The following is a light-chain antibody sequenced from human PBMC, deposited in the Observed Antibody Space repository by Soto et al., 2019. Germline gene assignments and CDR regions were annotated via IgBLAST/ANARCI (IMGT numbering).Light chain of an antibody. J-gene: IGKJ2*01. CDR1: QSVYST. V-gene: IGKV3-15*01. CDR2: GAS. CDR3: QQYNNGPSYT. Sequence: EIVMTQSPATLSVSPGERATLSCRASQSVYSTLAWYQQNPGQAPRLLISGASTRATGIPARFSGSGSGTESTLLISSLQSEDLAVYYCQQYNNGPSYTFGQGTKLEMK.